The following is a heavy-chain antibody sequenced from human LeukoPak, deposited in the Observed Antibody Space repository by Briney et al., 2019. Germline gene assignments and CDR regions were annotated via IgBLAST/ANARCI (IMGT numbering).Heavy chain of an antibody. CDR1: GFTFTSSA. Sequence: ASVKVSCKASGFTFTSSAMQWVRQARGQRLEWIGWIVVGSGNTNYAQKLQERVTITRDMSTSTAYMELSSLRSEDTAVYYCAADMSARDYPINWFDPWGQGTLVTVSS. V-gene: IGHV1-58*02. CDR2: IVVGSGNT. CDR3: AADMSARDYPINWFDP. J-gene: IGHJ5*02. D-gene: IGHD4-17*01.